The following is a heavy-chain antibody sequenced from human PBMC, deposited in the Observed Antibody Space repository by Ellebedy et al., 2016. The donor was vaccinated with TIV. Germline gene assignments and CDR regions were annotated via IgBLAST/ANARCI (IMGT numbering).Heavy chain of an antibody. V-gene: IGHV3-7*01. CDR1: GFNFRSYW. Sequence: GESLKISCAASGFNFRSYWMTWVRQAPGKGLEWVAKIRQEGDEIYYVESVKGRFTISRDNAKNSLFPQMNSMRVEETAVYYCARRASYGDYAVQVNPWFDPWGQGTLVTVSS. CDR3: ARRASYGDYAVQVNPWFDP. CDR2: IRQEGDEI. J-gene: IGHJ5*02. D-gene: IGHD4-17*01.